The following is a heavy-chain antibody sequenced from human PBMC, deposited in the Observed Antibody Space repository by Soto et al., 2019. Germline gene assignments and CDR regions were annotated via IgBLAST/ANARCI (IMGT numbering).Heavy chain of an antibody. Sequence: GGSLRLSCAASGFTFSNYWMSWVRQAPGKGLEWVANIKQDGSEGNYADSLKGRFTIPRDNAENSLYLQMTSLRAEGTAVYYCASARHIGPWGQGTLATVS. CDR1: GFTFSNYW. V-gene: IGHV3-7*01. J-gene: IGHJ5*02. D-gene: IGHD2-21*01. CDR2: IKQDGSEG. CDR3: ASARHIGP.